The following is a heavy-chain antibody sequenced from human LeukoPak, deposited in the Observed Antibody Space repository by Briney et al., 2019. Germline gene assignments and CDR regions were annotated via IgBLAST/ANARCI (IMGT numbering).Heavy chain of an antibody. V-gene: IGHV1-18*04. CDR2: ISTYSGNT. Sequence: ASIKVSCKASGYTFTNYGFSWVRQAPGQGLEWMGWISTYSGNTNYAQQVQGRVTTTPDTSTSTVYMKLRSLRSDDTAVYYCARGYCRSTSCHEPPLYGMDVWGQGTTVTVS. CDR1: GYTFTNYG. D-gene: IGHD2-2*01. CDR3: ARGYCRSTSCHEPPLYGMDV. J-gene: IGHJ6*02.